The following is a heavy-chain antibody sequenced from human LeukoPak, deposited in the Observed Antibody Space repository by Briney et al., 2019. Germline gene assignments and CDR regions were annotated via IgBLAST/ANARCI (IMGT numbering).Heavy chain of an antibody. D-gene: IGHD3-16*01. CDR1: GYSISSGYY. V-gene: IGHV4-38-2*02. CDR3: ARDASKGALDY. CDR2: IYYSGST. J-gene: IGHJ4*02. Sequence: SSETLSLTCAVSGYSISSGYYWGWIRQPPGKGLEWIGSIYYSGSTYYNPSLKSRVTISVDTSKNQFSLKLSTVTAADTAVYYCARDASKGALDYWGQGTLVTVSS.